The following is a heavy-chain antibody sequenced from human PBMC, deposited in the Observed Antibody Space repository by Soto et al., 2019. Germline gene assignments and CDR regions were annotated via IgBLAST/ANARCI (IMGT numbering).Heavy chain of an antibody. CDR3: ARVRTYYDSSGSLDY. Sequence: ASVKVSCKASGYTFTGYFIHCVRQAPGQGLEWMGWINPNSGDTNYAQKFQGRVTMTRDMSISTAYMELRRLTSDDTAVYYCARVRTYYDSSGSLDYWGQGTLVTVSS. CDR1: GYTFTGYF. D-gene: IGHD3-22*01. CDR2: INPNSGDT. J-gene: IGHJ4*02. V-gene: IGHV1-2*02.